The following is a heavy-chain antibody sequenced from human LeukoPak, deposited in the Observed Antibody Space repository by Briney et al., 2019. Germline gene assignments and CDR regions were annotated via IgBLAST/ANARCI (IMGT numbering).Heavy chain of an antibody. CDR2: IYHSGST. J-gene: IGHJ3*02. CDR3: ARAWSGSVRAFDI. CDR1: GGSISSGGYS. D-gene: IGHD3-10*01. Sequence: SETLSLTCAVSGGSISSGGYSWSWIRQPPGKGLEWIGYIYHSGSTYYNPSLKSRVAISVDRSKNQFSLKLSSVTAADTAVYYCARAWSGSVRAFDIWGQGTMVTVSS. V-gene: IGHV4-30-2*01.